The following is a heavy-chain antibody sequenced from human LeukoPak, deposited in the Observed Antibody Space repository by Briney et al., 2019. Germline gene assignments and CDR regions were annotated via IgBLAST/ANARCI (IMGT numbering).Heavy chain of an antibody. CDR2: INPSGGST. D-gene: IGHD3-10*01. CDR3: ARGGLTMVRGVIEGFDY. Sequence: ASVKVSCKASGYTYTSYYMHWVRQAPGQGLEWMGIINPSGGSTSYAQKFQGRVTMTRDTSTSTVYMELSSLRAEDTAVYYCARGGLTMVRGVIEGFDYWGQGTLVTVPS. CDR1: GYTYTSYY. J-gene: IGHJ4*02. V-gene: IGHV1-46*01.